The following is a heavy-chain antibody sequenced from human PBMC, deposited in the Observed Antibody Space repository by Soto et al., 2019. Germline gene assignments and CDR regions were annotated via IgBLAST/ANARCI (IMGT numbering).Heavy chain of an antibody. Sequence: GSLRLSCAASGFTFSSYSMNWVRQAPGKGLEWVSSISSSSGYIYYADSVKGRFTISRDNAKNSLFLEVNSLRAEDTAVYYCARDRGYYDFWSGYSPFDYWGQGTLVTVSS. CDR2: ISSSSGYI. J-gene: IGHJ4*02. V-gene: IGHV3-21*01. D-gene: IGHD3-3*01. CDR3: ARDRGYYDFWSGYSPFDY. CDR1: GFTFSSYS.